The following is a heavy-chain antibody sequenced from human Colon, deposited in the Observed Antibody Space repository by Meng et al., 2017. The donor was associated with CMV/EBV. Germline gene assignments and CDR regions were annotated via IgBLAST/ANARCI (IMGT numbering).Heavy chain of an antibody. CDR2: IYSGGDTT. Sequence: GGSLRLSCEASGFTFSSYPMHWVRQVPGKGLEWVSTIYSGGDTTYYADSVQGRFIISRDNSKNTLYLQMNSLRAEDTAIYYCAASSGPGGYFYGMTVWGQGTTVTVSS. CDR1: GFTFSSYP. D-gene: IGHD3-22*01. J-gene: IGHJ6*02. V-gene: IGHV3-23*03. CDR3: AASSGPGGYFYGMTV.